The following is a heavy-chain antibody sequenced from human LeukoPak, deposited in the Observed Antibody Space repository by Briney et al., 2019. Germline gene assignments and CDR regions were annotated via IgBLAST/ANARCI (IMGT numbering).Heavy chain of an antibody. CDR3: ARGLNRNDYGDYGY. D-gene: IGHD4-17*01. V-gene: IGHV4-59*01. CDR1: GGFLSSYY. J-gene: IGHJ4*02. CDR2: IYYTGST. Sequence: KTSETLSLTCTVSGGFLSSYYWTWIRQPPGKGLEWIGYIYYTGSTSYNPSLKSRVTISVPTTKTQFSLKLSSVTAADTAVYYCARGLNRNDYGDYGYWGQGTLVTVSS.